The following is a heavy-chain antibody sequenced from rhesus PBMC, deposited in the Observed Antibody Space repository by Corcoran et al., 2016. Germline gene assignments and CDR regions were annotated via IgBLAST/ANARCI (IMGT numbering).Heavy chain of an antibody. J-gene: IGHJ5-2*02. Sequence: QVQLQESGPGLLKPSETLSLTCAVSSGSISGGYCWGWCRPPPGKGLGWIGSIYRSRGNTYYNPSLKGRATISTDTSKNQFSLKLSSVTAADTAVYYCASAYSSGGDVWGRGVLVTVSS. CDR2: IYRSRGNT. CDR1: SGSISGGYC. CDR3: ASAYSSGGDV. V-gene: IGHV4S7*01. D-gene: IGHD6-31*01.